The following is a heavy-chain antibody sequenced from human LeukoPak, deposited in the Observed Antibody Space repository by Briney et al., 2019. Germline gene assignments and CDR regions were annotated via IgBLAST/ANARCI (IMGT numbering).Heavy chain of an antibody. CDR3: AIAGGVDSGWYRSYYYGMDV. V-gene: IGHV3-23*01. Sequence: GGSLRLSCAASGFTFSSYAMSWVRQAPGKGLEWVSAISGSGGSTYYADSVKGRFTISRDNSKNTLYLQMNSLRAEDTAVYYCAIAGGVDSGWYRSYYYGMDVWGQGTTVTVSS. CDR1: GFTFSSYA. CDR2: ISGSGGST. D-gene: IGHD6-19*01. J-gene: IGHJ6*02.